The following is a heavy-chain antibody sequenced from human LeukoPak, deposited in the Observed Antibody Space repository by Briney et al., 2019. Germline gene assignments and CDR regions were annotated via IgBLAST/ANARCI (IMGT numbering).Heavy chain of an antibody. CDR2: IYHSGST. D-gene: IGHD4-17*01. Sequence: SETLSLTCAVSGYSISSGYYWGWTRQPPGKGLEWIGRIYHSGSTYYNPSLKSRVTISVDTSKNQFSLKLSSVTAADTAVYYCARVGYGDPIDYWGQGTLVTVSS. CDR1: GYSISSGYY. CDR3: ARVGYGDPIDY. V-gene: IGHV4-38-2*01. J-gene: IGHJ4*02.